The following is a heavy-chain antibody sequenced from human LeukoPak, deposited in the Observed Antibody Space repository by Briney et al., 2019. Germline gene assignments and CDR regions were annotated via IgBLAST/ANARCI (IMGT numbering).Heavy chain of an antibody. CDR1: GFTFSTYA. CDR2: ISGSGGNT. V-gene: IGHV3-23*01. J-gene: IGHJ4*02. Sequence: GGSLRLSCAASGFTFSTYAMSWVRQAPGKGLEWVSGISGSGGNTYYADTVKGRFTISRDNSYNTLYLQMNSLRAEDTAVYYCAKGGKYSGSGSPDYWGQGTLVTVSS. D-gene: IGHD6-6*01. CDR3: AKGGKYSGSGSPDY.